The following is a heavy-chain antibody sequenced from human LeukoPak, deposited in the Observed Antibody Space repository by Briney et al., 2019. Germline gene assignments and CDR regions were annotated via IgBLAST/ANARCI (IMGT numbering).Heavy chain of an antibody. CDR1: GFTFSSYA. J-gene: IGHJ4*02. D-gene: IGHD1-7*01. CDR2: ISYDGSNK. CDR3: ARDYWWNYDY. Sequence: GGSLRLSCAASGFTFSSYAMHWVRQAPGKGLEWVAVISYDGSNKYYPGSVRGRFTISRDNSKNTIYLQMDSLRAEDTAIYYCARDYWWNYDYWGQGTLVTVSS. V-gene: IGHV3-30-3*01.